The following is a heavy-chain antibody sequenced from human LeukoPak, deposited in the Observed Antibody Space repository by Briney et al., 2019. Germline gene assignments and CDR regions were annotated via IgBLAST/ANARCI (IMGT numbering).Heavy chain of an antibody. V-gene: IGHV4-39*07. Sequence: SETLSLTCTVSGGSIISSSYYWGGIRQPPGKGLAWIGSIYYSGSTYYNPSLKSRVTISVHTSKNQFSLKLSSVTAADTAVYYCAREELYYYDSSGYFLVDYGGQGTLVTVSS. J-gene: IGHJ4*02. CDR2: IYYSGST. CDR3: AREELYYYDSSGYFLVDY. D-gene: IGHD3-22*01. CDR1: GGSIISSSYY.